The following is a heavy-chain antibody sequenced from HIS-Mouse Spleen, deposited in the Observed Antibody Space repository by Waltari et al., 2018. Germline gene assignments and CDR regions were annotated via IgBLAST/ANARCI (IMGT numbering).Heavy chain of an antibody. D-gene: IGHD6-13*01. V-gene: IGHV4-39*07. CDR1: GGPTSSCRSH. J-gene: IGHJ2*01. Sequence: QLQLQESGPGLVKPSETLSLTCTVSGGPTSSCRSHWGWIRQPPGKGLEWIGSFYYGGSTYYSPSLKSRVTISVDTSKNQFSLKLSSVTAADTAVYYCAREIPYSSSWYDWYFDLWGRGTLVTVSS. CDR3: AREIPYSSSWYDWYFDL. CDR2: FYYGGST.